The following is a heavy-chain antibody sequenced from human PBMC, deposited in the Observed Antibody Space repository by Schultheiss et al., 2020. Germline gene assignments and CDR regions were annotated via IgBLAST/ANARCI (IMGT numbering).Heavy chain of an antibody. CDR1: GFTFSSYA. J-gene: IGHJ4*02. CDR3: ARDGISVRELHSEY. Sequence: GESLKISCAASGFTFSSYAMHWVRQAPGKGLEWVAVISYDGSNKYYADSVKGRFTISRDNSKNTLYLQMNSLRAEDTAVYYCARDGISVRELHSEYCVQATLVTVAS. CDR2: ISYDGSNK. V-gene: IGHV3-30-3*01. D-gene: IGHD1-26*01.